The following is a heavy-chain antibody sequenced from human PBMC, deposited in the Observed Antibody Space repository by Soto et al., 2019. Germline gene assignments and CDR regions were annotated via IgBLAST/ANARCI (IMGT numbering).Heavy chain of an antibody. V-gene: IGHV1-3*01. D-gene: IGHD2-15*01. CDR3: ARDLGYCSGGSCFPNGFDY. CDR2: INAGNGNT. CDR1: GYTFTSYA. Sequence: RASVKVSCKASGYTFTSYAMHWVRQAPGQRLEWMGWINAGNGNTKYSQKFQGRVTITRDTSASTAYMELSSLRSEDTAVYYCARDLGYCSGGSCFPNGFDYWGQGTLVTVS. J-gene: IGHJ4*02.